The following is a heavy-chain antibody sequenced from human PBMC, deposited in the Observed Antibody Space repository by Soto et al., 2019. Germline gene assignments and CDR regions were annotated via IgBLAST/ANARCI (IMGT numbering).Heavy chain of an antibody. CDR1: GFTFDDYA. CDR3: AKAESSGWYYSLDY. CDR2: LSWNSGTI. D-gene: IGHD6-19*01. J-gene: IGHJ4*02. V-gene: IGHV3-9*01. Sequence: EVQLVESGGGLVQPGKSLRLSCAASGFTFDDYAMHWVRQVPGKGLEWVSGLSWNSGTIDYADSVKGRFTISRDKAKNFLHLQMNSLKPEDTAFYYCAKAESSGWYYSLDYWGQGTLVTVSS.